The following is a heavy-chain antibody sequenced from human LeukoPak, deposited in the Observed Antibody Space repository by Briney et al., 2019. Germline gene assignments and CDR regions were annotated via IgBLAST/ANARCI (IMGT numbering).Heavy chain of an antibody. CDR2: INPNSGGT. J-gene: IGHJ6*02. D-gene: IGHD6-13*01. V-gene: IGHV1-2*02. CDR1: GYTFTGYY. CDR3: AREGYSSSWYVAGPLDLDGMDV. Sequence: WASVKVSCKASGYTFTGYYMHWVRQAPGQGLEWMGWINPNSGGTNYAQKFQGRVTMTRDTSISTAYMELSRLRSDDTAVYYCAREGYSSSWYVAGPLDLDGMDVGGQGTTVTVS.